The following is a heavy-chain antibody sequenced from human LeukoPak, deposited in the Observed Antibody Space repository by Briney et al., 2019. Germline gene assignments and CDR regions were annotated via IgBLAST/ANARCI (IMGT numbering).Heavy chain of an antibody. CDR2: IYYSGST. Sequence: SETLSLTCTVSGGSISSYYWSWIRQPPGKGLEWIGYIYYSGSTYYNPSLKSRVTISVDTSKNQFSLKLSSVTAADTAVYYCARLRKLVWFGELSNYFDYWGQGTLVTVSS. CDR1: GGSISSYY. CDR3: ARLRKLVWFGELSNYFDY. V-gene: IGHV4-59*08. D-gene: IGHD3-10*01. J-gene: IGHJ4*02.